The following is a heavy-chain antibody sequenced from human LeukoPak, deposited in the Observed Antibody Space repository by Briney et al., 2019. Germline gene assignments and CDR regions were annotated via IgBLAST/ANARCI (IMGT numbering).Heavy chain of an antibody. V-gene: IGHV3-23*01. Sequence: PGGSLRLSCAASGFTFSSYAMSWVRQAPGKGLEWVSAISGSDGSTYYADSVKGRFTISRDNSKNTLYLQMNSLRAEDTAIYFCARPRSDLYSYGYDFDYWGQGTLVTVSS. J-gene: IGHJ4*02. CDR1: GFTFSSYA. CDR2: ISGSDGST. D-gene: IGHD5-18*01. CDR3: ARPRSDLYSYGYDFDY.